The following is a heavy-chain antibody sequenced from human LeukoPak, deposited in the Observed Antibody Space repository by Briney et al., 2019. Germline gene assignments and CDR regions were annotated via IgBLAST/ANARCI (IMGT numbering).Heavy chain of an antibody. CDR1: GFTFDDYA. CDR3: ASPSNYYGSGD. Sequence: GRSLRLSCAASGFTFDDYAMHWVRQAPGKGLEWVSYISSSGSTIYYADSVKGRFTISRDNAKNSLYLQMNSLRAEDTAVYYCASPSNYYGSGDWGQGTLVTVSS. J-gene: IGHJ4*02. V-gene: IGHV3-11*01. D-gene: IGHD3-10*01. CDR2: ISSSGSTI.